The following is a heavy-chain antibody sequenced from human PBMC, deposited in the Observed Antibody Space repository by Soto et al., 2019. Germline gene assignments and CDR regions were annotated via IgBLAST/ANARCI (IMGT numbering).Heavy chain of an antibody. CDR2: ISAYNGNT. J-gene: IGHJ4*02. Sequence: ASVKVSCKASGYTFTSYGISWVRQAPGQGLEWMGWISAYNGNTNYAQKLRGRVTMTTDTSTSTAYMELRSLRSDDTAVYYCARGTLIAAAQPPGYWGQGTLVTVSS. V-gene: IGHV1-18*01. CDR3: ARGTLIAAAQPPGY. D-gene: IGHD6-13*01. CDR1: GYTFTSYG.